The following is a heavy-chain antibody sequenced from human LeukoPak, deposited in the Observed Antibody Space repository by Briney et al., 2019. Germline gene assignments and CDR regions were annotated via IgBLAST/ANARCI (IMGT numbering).Heavy chain of an antibody. V-gene: IGHV1-46*01. J-gene: IGHJ5*02. D-gene: IGHD6-6*01. Sequence: ASVKVSCKASGYTFTSYYMHWVRQAPGQGLEWMGIINPSGGSTSYAQKFQGRVTMTRDMSTSTVYMELSSLRSEDTAVYYCAREAGQACSSMAGWFDPWGQGTLVTVSS. CDR1: GYTFTSYY. CDR2: INPSGGST. CDR3: AREAGQACSSMAGWFDP.